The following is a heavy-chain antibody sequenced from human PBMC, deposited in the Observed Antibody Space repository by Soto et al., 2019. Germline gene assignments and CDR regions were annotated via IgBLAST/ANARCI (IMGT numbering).Heavy chain of an antibody. D-gene: IGHD6-19*01. J-gene: IGHJ5*02. CDR3: AKDGVARNGDWDWFDP. Sequence: EVQLLESGGGLVQPGGSVRLSCAASGFTFRNYAMTWVRQAPGKGLEWVSSIHGEGAGTYYADSVKGRFTVSRDDSKEKLYLQMGGLRVDDTGVYYCAKDGVARNGDWDWFDPWGQGTLVTVAS. V-gene: IGHV3-23*01. CDR1: GFTFRNYA. CDR2: IHGEGAGT.